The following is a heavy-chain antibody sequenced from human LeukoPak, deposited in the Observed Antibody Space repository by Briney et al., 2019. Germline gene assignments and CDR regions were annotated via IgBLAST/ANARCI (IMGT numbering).Heavy chain of an antibody. Sequence: GGSLRLSCAASGFXFSSYDIHWVRQVKGKGLEWVSVIGTAGDTYYPGSVKGRFTISRENVKNSLHLQMNSLRAGDTAVYYCARGDWNSYWYLDLWGRGTLVTVSS. D-gene: IGHD1-1*01. CDR3: ARGDWNSYWYLDL. V-gene: IGHV3-13*04. J-gene: IGHJ2*01. CDR2: IGTAGDT. CDR1: GFXFSSYD.